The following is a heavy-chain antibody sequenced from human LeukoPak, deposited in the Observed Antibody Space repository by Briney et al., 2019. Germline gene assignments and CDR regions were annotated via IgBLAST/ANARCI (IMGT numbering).Heavy chain of an antibody. CDR3: AKGGGGSSWYFHDAFDV. CDR2: ISWNSGSI. CDR1: GFTFDDYA. J-gene: IGHJ3*01. V-gene: IGHV3-9*01. D-gene: IGHD6-13*01. Sequence: PGRSLRLSCAASGFTFDDYAMLWVRQAPGKGLEWVSGISWNSGSIGYADSVKGRFTISRDNAKNSLYLQMNSLRAEDTALYYCAKGGGGSSWYFHDAFDVWGQGTMVTVSS.